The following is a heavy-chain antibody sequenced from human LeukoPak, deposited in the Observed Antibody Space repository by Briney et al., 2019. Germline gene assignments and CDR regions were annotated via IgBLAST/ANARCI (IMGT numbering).Heavy chain of an antibody. CDR2: IIPIFGTA. CDR1: GGTFSSYA. J-gene: IGHJ4*02. D-gene: IGHD5-18*01. V-gene: IGHV1-69*13. CDR3: ATAFSRYSYGYGGWYYFDY. Sequence: SVKVSCKASGGTFSSYAISWVRQAPGQGLEWMGGIIPIFGTANCAQKFQGRVTITADESTSTAYMELSSLRSEDTAVYYCATAFSRYSYGYGGWYYFDYWGQGTLVTVSS.